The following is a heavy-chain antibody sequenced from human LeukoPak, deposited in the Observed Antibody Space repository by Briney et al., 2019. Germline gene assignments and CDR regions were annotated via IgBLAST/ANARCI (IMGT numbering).Heavy chain of an antibody. J-gene: IGHJ4*02. V-gene: IGHV3-11*01. Sequence: GGSLRLSCEASGFTFSDYYMNWIRQAPGKGLEWVSYISSSGSSIYYADSVKGRFTISRDNAKNSLYLQMNSLRAEDTAVYYCARVGGTDSSTTYFDYWGQGTLVTVSS. CDR3: ARVGGTDSSTTYFDY. CDR2: ISSSGSSI. CDR1: GFTFSDYY. D-gene: IGHD3-22*01.